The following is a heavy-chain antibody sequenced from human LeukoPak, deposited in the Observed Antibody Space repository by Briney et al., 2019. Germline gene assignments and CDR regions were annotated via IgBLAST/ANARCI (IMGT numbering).Heavy chain of an antibody. V-gene: IGHV3-21*01. J-gene: IGHJ6*04. CDR2: ISSSSSYI. D-gene: IGHD6-13*01. CDR3: AREEFRPGIAAAGPYYYGMDV. Sequence: PGGSLRLYCAASGFTFSSYSMNWVRQAPGKGLEWVSSISSSSSYIYYADSVKGRFTISRDNAKNSLYLQMNSLRAEDTAVYYCAREEFRPGIAAAGPYYYGMDVWGKGTTVTVSS. CDR1: GFTFSSYS.